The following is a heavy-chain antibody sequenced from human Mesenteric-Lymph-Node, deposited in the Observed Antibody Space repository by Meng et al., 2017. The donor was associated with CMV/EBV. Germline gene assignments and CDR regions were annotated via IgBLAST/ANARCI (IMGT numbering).Heavy chain of an antibody. D-gene: IGHD6-19*01. CDR2: IYHSGGT. V-gene: IGHV4-30-2*04. CDR3: ARERGWGTLMYYVDY. Sequence: GSISSGGYSWSWIRQPPGKGLEWIGYIYHSGGTYYPPSLKSRVTISVDTSKNQFSLKLSSVTAADTAVYYCARERGWGTLMYYVDYWGQGTLVTVSS. CDR1: GSISSGGYS. J-gene: IGHJ4*02.